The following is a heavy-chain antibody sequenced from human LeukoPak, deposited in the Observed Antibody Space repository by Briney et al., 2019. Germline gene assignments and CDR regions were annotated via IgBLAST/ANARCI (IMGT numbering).Heavy chain of an antibody. V-gene: IGHV1-2*02. CDR3: ASTVYCSGGSCYSGPPVY. D-gene: IGHD2-15*01. CDR2: INPNSGGT. CDR1: GYTFTGYY. Sequence: ASVKVSCKASGYTFTGYYMHWVRQAPGQGLEWMGWINPNSGGTNYAQKFQGRVTMTRDTSISTAYMELSRLRSDDTAVYYCASTVYCSGGSCYSGPPVYWGQGTLVTVSS. J-gene: IGHJ4*02.